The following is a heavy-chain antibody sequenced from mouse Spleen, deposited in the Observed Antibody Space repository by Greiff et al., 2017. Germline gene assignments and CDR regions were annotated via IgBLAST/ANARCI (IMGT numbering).Heavy chain of an antibody. D-gene: IGHD2-3*01. CDR3: ARDKDGYPDY. V-gene: IGHV5-9*02. CDR2: ISSGGSYT. CDR1: GFAFSSYD. Sequence: EVKLMESGGGLVKPGGSLKLSCAASGFAFSSYDMSWVRQTPEKRLEWVATISSGGSYTYYPDSVKGRFTISRDNARNTLYLEMSSLRSEDTAMYYCARDKDGYPDYWGQGTTLTVSS. J-gene: IGHJ2*01.